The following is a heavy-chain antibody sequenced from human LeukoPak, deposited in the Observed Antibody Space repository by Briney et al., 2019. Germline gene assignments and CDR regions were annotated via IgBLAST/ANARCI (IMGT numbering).Heavy chain of an antibody. V-gene: IGHV3-64D*09. J-gene: IGHJ4*02. CDR2: ISSNGDNT. Sequence: PGGSLRLSCSAAGFTFSSYALHWVRQAPGKGLEYVSAISSNGDNTYYADSVKGRFTISRDSSKNTLYLQMSSLRAEDTAVYYCVNSLFVAAGTQPDYWGQGTLVTVSS. CDR3: VNSLFVAAGTQPDY. CDR1: GFTFSSYA. D-gene: IGHD6-13*01.